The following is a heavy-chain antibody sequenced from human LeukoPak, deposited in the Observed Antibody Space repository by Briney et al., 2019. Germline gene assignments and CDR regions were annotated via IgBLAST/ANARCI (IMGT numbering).Heavy chain of an antibody. Sequence: GESLKISCKGYGYSFPSYWIGWVRQMPGKGLEWMGIIYPGDSDTRYSPSFQGQVTISADKSISTAYLQWSGLKASDTAMYYCARCYGDYGGTLDYWGQGTLVSVSS. V-gene: IGHV5-51*01. CDR1: GYSFPSYW. D-gene: IGHD4-17*01. CDR3: ARCYGDYGGTLDY. CDR2: IYPGDSDT. J-gene: IGHJ4*02.